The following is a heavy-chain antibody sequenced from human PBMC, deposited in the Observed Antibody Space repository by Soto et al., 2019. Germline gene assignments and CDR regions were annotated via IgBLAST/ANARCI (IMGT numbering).Heavy chain of an antibody. V-gene: IGHV4-59*01. Sequence: QVQLQESGPGLVKPSETLSLTCTVSGGSISTYYWSWIRQPPGKGLEWIGYISYSGYTKHNPSLKGRVTISVDTSKNQFSLKLRSLTAADTAVYYCARGPGGTSSGGFDYWGQGTLVTVSS. D-gene: IGHD3-10*01. CDR3: ARGPGGTSSGGFDY. J-gene: IGHJ4*02. CDR1: GGSISTYY. CDR2: ISYSGYT.